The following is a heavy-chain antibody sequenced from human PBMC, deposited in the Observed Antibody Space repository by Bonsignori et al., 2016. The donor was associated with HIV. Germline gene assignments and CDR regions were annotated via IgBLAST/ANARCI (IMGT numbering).Heavy chain of an antibody. Sequence: EVQLVESGGDLVQPGGSLRLSCAASGFTFSSTWMHWVRQAPGKGLVWISYINSDGSTTTYADSVKGRFTISRDNAKSTVYLQMNSLRAEDTAVYYCVRDYSYSFHYWGQGTLVTVSS. D-gene: IGHD5-18*01. J-gene: IGHJ4*02. V-gene: IGHV3-74*01. CDR2: INSDGSTT. CDR1: GFTFSSTW. CDR3: VRDYSYSFHY.